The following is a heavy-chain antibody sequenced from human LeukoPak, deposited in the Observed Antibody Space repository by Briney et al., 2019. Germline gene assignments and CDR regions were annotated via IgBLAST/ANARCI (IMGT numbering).Heavy chain of an antibody. J-gene: IGHJ6*03. V-gene: IGHV1-8*01. CDR2: MNPNSGNT. CDR3: ARDTYCSSTSCYWGEEKQEYMDV. CDR1: GYTFTSYD. Sequence: GASVKVSCKASGYTFTSYDINWVRQATGQGLEWMGWMNPNSGNTGYAQKLQGRVTMTTDTSTSAAYMELRSLRSDDTAVYYCARDTYCSSTSCYWGEEKQEYMDVWGKGTTVTVSS. D-gene: IGHD2-2*01.